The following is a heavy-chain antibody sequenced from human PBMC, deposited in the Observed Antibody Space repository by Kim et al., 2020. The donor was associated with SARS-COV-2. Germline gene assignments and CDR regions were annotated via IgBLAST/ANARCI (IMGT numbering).Heavy chain of an antibody. D-gene: IGHD1-1*01. CDR1: GFTFSSSA. V-gene: IGHV3-23*01. Sequence: GGSLRLSCAASGFTFSSSAMIWVRQAPGKGLEWVSTISGSGDNTYYADSVRGRFTISRDNSKNTLYLQMNSLRAEDTAVYYCAKREGPNCGPLDYWSQGTLVTVSS. CDR3: AKREGPNCGPLDY. J-gene: IGHJ4*02. CDR2: ISGSGDNT.